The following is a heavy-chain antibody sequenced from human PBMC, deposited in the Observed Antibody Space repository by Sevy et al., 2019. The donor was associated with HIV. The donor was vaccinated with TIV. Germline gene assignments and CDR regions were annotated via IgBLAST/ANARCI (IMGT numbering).Heavy chain of an antibody. V-gene: IGHV3-9*01. CDR3: GRFTNSSDNAKNSPYLQMNRLRSEDTALYYCAKDNRPATMSNSSYYYYYGMDV. J-gene: IGHJ6*02. Sequence: GGSLRLSCAASGFRFSDYAMHWVRQAPGKGLEWVSGISWNSVSLDYADSVKGRFTISRDNAKNSLYLQMNRLKSEDNADMGKGRFTNSSDNAKNSPYLQMNRLRSEDTALYYCAKDNRPATMSNSSYYYYYGMDVWGQGTTVTVSS. CDR2: ISWNSVSL. CDR1: GFRFSDYA. D-gene: IGHD3-10*01.